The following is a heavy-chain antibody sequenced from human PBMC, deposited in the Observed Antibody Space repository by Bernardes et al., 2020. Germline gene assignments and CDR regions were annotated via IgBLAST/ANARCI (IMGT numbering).Heavy chain of an antibody. CDR1: GFTFSSSG. CDR3: ARPYSGSYYGHFDY. J-gene: IGHJ4*02. V-gene: IGHV3-30*03. CDR2: ISYDGSNQ. Sequence: ALITSCAASGFTFSSSGMHWVRQAPGPGLEWVAVISYDGSNQYYADSVKGRFTISRDNSKNTLYLQMNSLRAEDTAVYYCARPYSGSYYGHFDYWGQGTLVTVSS. D-gene: IGHD1-26*01.